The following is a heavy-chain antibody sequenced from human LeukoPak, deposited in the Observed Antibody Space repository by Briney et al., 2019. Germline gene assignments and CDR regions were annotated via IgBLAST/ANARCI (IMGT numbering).Heavy chain of an antibody. V-gene: IGHV3-33*01. CDR1: GFSFSSHG. J-gene: IGHJ4*02. Sequence: GGSLRLSCAASGFSFSSHGFFWVRQAPGKGLEWVALIWYDGSKKLYADSVKGRFTISRDDSKNTLFLQMNSLRDEDTAVCYCAMTFDYWGQGTLVTVSS. CDR3: AMTFDY. CDR2: IWYDGSKK.